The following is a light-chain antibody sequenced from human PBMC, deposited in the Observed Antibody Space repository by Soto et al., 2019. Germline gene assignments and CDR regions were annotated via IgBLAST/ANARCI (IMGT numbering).Light chain of an antibody. Sequence: QSVLTQPPSASGTPGQRVTISCSGSSSNIGSNYVYWYQQLPGTVPQLLIYRNSERPSGVPDRFSGSKSGTSASLAISGLRSEDEADYYCAAWDDSLSGVVFGGGTKVTVI. V-gene: IGLV1-47*01. CDR2: RNS. CDR1: SSNIGSNY. CDR3: AAWDDSLSGVV. J-gene: IGLJ2*01.